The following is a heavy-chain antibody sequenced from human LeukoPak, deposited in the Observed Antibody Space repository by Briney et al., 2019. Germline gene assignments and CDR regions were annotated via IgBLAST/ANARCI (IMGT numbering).Heavy chain of an antibody. CDR2: IYYSGST. CDR3: ARRRIVATIDY. V-gene: IGHV4-39*01. CDR1: GGSISSSNYY. J-gene: IGHJ4*02. Sequence: SETLSLTCAVSGGSISSSNYYWGWIRQPPGKGLEWIGSIYYSGSTYYNPSLKSRVTISVDTSKNQFSLKLSSVTAADTAVYYCARRRIVATIDYWGQGTLVTVSS. D-gene: IGHD5-12*01.